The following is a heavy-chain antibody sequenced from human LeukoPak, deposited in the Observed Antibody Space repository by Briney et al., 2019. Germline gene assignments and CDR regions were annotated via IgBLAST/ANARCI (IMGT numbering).Heavy chain of an antibody. D-gene: IGHD2-2*02. V-gene: IGHV4-38-2*02. J-gene: IGHJ5*02. Sequence: SETLSLTCTVSGYSISSGYYWGWIRQPPGKGLVWIGSIYHSGSTYYNPSLKSRVTISVDTSKNQFSLKLSSVTAADTAVYYCAREAIVVVPAAIRAFDWFDPWGQGTLVTVSS. CDR1: GYSISSGYY. CDR2: IYHSGST. CDR3: AREAIVVVPAAIRAFDWFDP.